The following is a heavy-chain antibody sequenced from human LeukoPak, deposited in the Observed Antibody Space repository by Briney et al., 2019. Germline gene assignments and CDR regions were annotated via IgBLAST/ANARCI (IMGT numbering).Heavy chain of an antibody. CDR3: ASNGAYGSGSYRNWFDP. D-gene: IGHD3-10*01. CDR1: GFTFSSYS. CDR2: ISSSSSYI. V-gene: IGHV3-21*01. Sequence: GGSLRLSCAASGFTFSSYSMNWVRRAPGKGLEWVSSISSSSSYIYYADSVKGRFTISRDNAKNSLYLQMNSLRAEDTAVYYCASNGAYGSGSYRNWFDPWGQGTLVTVSS. J-gene: IGHJ5*02.